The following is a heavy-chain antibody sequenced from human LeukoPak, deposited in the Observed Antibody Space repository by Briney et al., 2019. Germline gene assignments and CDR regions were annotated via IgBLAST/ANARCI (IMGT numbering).Heavy chain of an antibody. J-gene: IGHJ4*02. CDR1: GYSFTDYF. CDR2: INPNSGGT. CDR3: ASEGIAVAAPFDY. Sequence: ASVKVSCKGSGYSFTDYFIHWGRQGPGQGLEWKGWINPNSGGTNYAQKFQGRVTMTRDTSISTAYMELSRLRSDDTAVYYCASEGIAVAAPFDYWGQGTLVTVSS. D-gene: IGHD6-19*01. V-gene: IGHV1-2*02.